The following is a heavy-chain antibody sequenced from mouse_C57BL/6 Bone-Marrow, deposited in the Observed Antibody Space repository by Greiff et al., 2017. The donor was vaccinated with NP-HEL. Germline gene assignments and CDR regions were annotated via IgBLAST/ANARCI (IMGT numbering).Heavy chain of an antibody. CDR1: GYTFTSYW. Sequence: QVQLQQPGAELVMPGASVKLSCKASGYTFTSYWMHWVKQRPGQGLEWIGEIDPSDSYTNYNQKFKGKSTLTVDKSSSTAYMQLSSLTSEDSAVYYCARESYYSNSYYYAMDYWGQGTSVTVSS. V-gene: IGHV1-69*01. J-gene: IGHJ4*01. D-gene: IGHD2-5*01. CDR2: IDPSDSYT. CDR3: ARESYYSNSYYYAMDY.